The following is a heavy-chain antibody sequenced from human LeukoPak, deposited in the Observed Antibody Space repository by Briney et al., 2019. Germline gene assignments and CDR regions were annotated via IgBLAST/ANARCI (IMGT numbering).Heavy chain of an antibody. Sequence: ASVKVSCKASGYTFTSYYTHWVRQAPGQGLEWMGIINPSGGSTSYAQKFQGRVTMTRDTSTGTVYMELSSLRSEDTAVYYCARRSPGGAFDYWGQGTLVTVSS. D-gene: IGHD4-23*01. V-gene: IGHV1-46*01. CDR1: GYTFTSYY. J-gene: IGHJ4*02. CDR3: ARRSPGGAFDY. CDR2: INPSGGST.